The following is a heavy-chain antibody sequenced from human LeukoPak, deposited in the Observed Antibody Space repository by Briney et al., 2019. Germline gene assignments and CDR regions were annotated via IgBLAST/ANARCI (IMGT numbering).Heavy chain of an antibody. D-gene: IGHD2/OR15-2a*01. V-gene: IGHV3-9*01. CDR2: IDWNSGAL. CDR1: GFTFGDYG. Sequence: GGSLRLSCAASGFTFGDYGIHWVRQAPGKGLEWVSGIDWNSGALGYADSVKGRFTISRDNAKNSLYLQMNSLRAEDTALYYCVKGRAANLYGWGAFDIWGQGTMVTVSS. CDR3: VKGRAANLYGWGAFDI. J-gene: IGHJ3*02.